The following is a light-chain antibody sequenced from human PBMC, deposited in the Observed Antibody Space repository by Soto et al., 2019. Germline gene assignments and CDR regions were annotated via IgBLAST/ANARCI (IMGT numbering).Light chain of an antibody. CDR1: QSVSSSY. J-gene: IGKJ2*01. Sequence: EIVLTQSPGTLSLSPGERATLSCRASQSVSSSYLAWYQQKPGQAPRLLIYDASSRATGIPDRFSASGSGRDFAVNISRLEPEDFAVYYCQQYCSSSYTFGQGTKLEIK. CDR2: DAS. V-gene: IGKV3-20*01. CDR3: QQYCSSSYT.